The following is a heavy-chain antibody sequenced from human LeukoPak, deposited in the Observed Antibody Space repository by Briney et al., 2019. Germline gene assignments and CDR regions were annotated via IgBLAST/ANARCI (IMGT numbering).Heavy chain of an antibody. D-gene: IGHD5-18*01. CDR2: ISGNGGTT. J-gene: IGHJ4*02. CDR1: GFSPRTFA. V-gene: IGHV3-23*01. CDR3: AKAVDTARVTIHHLDY. Sequence: GGSLRLSCAASGFSPRTFAMTSVRQAPGKGLEWVSVISGNGGTTFYADSVKGRFTISRDNSRNTLYLQMNSLRAEDTAVYYCAKAVDTARVTIHHLDYCSQGTLATVSS.